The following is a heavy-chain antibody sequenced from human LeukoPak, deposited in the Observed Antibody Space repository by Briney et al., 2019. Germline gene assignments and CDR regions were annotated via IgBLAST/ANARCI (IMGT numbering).Heavy chain of an antibody. D-gene: IGHD5-18*01. CDR3: ARAGGYSYGYGFF. J-gene: IGHJ4*02. V-gene: IGHV3-48*01. CDR1: GFTFSSHS. Sequence: GGSLRLSCAASGFTFSSHSMNWVRQAPGKGLEWVSYISSSSSTIYYADSVKGRFTISRDNAKNSLYLQMNSLRAEDTAVYYCARAGGYSYGYGFFWGQGTLVTVSS. CDR2: ISSSSSTI.